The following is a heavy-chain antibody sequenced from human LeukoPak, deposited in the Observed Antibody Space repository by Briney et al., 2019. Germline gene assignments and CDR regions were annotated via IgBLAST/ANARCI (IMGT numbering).Heavy chain of an antibody. J-gene: IGHJ5*01. CDR1: GFTFSSYG. V-gene: IGHV3-30*03. CDR3: AREERHYYDSRNYYPEFDS. CDR2: ISYDGSNK. D-gene: IGHD3-22*01. Sequence: GGSLRLSCAASGFTFSSYGMHWVRQAPGKGLEWVAVISYDGSNKYYADSVKGRFTISRDNSKSTLYLQMNSLRAEDTAIYYCAREERHYYDSRNYYPEFDSWGQGTLVTVSS.